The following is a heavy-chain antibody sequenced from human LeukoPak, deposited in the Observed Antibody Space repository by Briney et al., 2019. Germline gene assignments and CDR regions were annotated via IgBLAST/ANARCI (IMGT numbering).Heavy chain of an antibody. CDR2: ITSTSGDM. CDR1: GFTFKSYS. J-gene: IGHJ3*02. Sequence: GGSLRLSCAASGFTFKSYSMNWVRQAPGKGLEWVAFITSTSGDMFYADSAKGRFTISRDNAKNSLFLQMDGLRAEDTAVYFCARDPLNGALDIWGQGTLVTVSS. CDR3: ARDPLNGALDI. V-gene: IGHV3-21*05.